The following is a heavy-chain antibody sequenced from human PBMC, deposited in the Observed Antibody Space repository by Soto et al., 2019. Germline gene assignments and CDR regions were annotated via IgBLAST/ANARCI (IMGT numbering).Heavy chain of an antibody. CDR1: GGTFSSYT. Sequence: GSSVKVSCKASGGTFSSYTISWVRQAPGQGLEWMGRIIPILGIANYAQKFQGRVTITADKSTSTAYMELSSLRSEDTAVYYCARAVVPAARSDYYMDVWGKGTTVTVSS. CDR3: ARAVVPAARSDYYMDV. CDR2: IIPILGIA. V-gene: IGHV1-69*02. D-gene: IGHD2-2*01. J-gene: IGHJ6*03.